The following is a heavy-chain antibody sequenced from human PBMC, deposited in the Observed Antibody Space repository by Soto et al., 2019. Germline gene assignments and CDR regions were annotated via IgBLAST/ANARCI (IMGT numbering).Heavy chain of an antibody. CDR3: XXQGTDKIFGWDV. J-gene: IGHJ6*02. CDR1: GYSFGSYW. D-gene: IGHD3-3*01. V-gene: IGHV5-10-1*03. Sequence: EVKLVQSGAEVKKPGEPLRISCQASGYSFGSYWIRWVRQMPGKGLEWMGMIDXGXSXXXXXPSSXGHVTFSVDASXXXXXXXXXXXXXXXXXXXXXXXQGTDKIFGWDVWGQGTTVIVSS. CDR2: IDXGXSXX.